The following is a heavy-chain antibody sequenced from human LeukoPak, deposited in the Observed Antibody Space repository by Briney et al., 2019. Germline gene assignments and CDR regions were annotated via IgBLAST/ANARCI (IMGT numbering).Heavy chain of an antibody. J-gene: IGHJ4*02. CDR1: GGSISSYY. D-gene: IGHD3-10*01. V-gene: IGHV4-59*01. CDR2: IYYSGST. CDR3: ARETMVRGVITDDY. Sequence: PSETLSLTCTVSGGSISSYYWSWIRQPPGKGLEWIGYIYYSGSTNYNPSLKSRVTISVDTSKIQFSLKLSSVTAADTAVYYCARETMVRGVITDDYWGQGAVVAVSS.